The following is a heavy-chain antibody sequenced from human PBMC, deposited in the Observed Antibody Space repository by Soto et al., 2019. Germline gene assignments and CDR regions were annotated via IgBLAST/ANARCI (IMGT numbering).Heavy chain of an antibody. CDR2: IYFDGVTT. CDR1: GFTFNTHW. D-gene: IGHD1-26*01. V-gene: IGHV3-74*01. J-gene: IGHJ4*02. Sequence: EVRLVASGGGVVQPGGSLSLSCTASGFTFNTHWMHWVRQAPGKGLVWVSRIYFDGVTTNYADSVKGRLTVPRDNAKNTVYLHVNTLRDEDTAVYYCARGGAMGVDYWGQGTLVTVSS. CDR3: ARGGAMGVDY.